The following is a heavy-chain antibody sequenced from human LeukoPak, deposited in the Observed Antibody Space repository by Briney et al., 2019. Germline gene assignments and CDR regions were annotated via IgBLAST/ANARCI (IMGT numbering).Heavy chain of an antibody. J-gene: IGHJ4*02. Sequence: PGGSLRLSCAASGFTFSSYSMNWVRQAPGKGLEWVSYISSSSSTIYYADSVKGRFTISRDNAKNSLYLQMNSLRAEDTAVCYCARDRCSGGSCYKSHWGQGTLVTVSS. V-gene: IGHV3-48*01. CDR1: GFTFSSYS. D-gene: IGHD2-15*01. CDR3: ARDRCSGGSCYKSH. CDR2: ISSSSSTI.